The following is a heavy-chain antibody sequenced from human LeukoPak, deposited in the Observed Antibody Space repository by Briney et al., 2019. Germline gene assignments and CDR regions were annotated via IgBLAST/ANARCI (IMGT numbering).Heavy chain of an antibody. J-gene: IGHJ4*02. V-gene: IGHV3-30*03. Sequence: PGGTLRLSCAASGFTFSSYGMSWVRQAPGKGLEWVAVISYDAINKYYADSVKGRFTISRDNSKNTLYLQMNSLGAEDTAVYFCARGSLYYDDAFDYWGQGTLVTVSS. CDR1: GFTFSSYG. CDR3: ARGSLYYDDAFDY. CDR2: ISYDAINK. D-gene: IGHD3-22*01.